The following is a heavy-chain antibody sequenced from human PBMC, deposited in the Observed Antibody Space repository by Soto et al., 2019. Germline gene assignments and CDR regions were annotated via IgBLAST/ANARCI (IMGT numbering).Heavy chain of an antibody. D-gene: IGHD5-18*01. CDR2: MNPNSGNT. CDR1: EYTFTSYD. Sequence: ASVKVSCKASEYTFTSYDINWVRQATGQGLEWMGWMNPNSGNTGYAQKFQGRVTMTRNTSISTAYMELSSLRSEDTAVYYCARIGDTAMVMSGMDVWGQGTTVTVSS. CDR3: ARIGDTAMVMSGMDV. J-gene: IGHJ6*02. V-gene: IGHV1-8*01.